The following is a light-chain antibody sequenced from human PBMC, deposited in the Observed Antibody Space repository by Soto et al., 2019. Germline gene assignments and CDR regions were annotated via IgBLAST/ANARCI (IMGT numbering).Light chain of an antibody. V-gene: IGKV3-20*01. CDR2: GAS. Sequence: EIVLTQSPGTLSLSPGERATLSCRASQSVINNYLAWYQQKPGQAPRLLIYGASSRATGIPDRFSGSGSGTDFTLTISRLEPKDFAVYYCQQYGRSPWTFGQGTKVEIK. CDR1: QSVINNY. CDR3: QQYGRSPWT. J-gene: IGKJ1*01.